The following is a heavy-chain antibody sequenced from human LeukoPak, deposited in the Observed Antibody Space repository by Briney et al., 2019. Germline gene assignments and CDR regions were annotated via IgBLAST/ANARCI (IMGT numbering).Heavy chain of an antibody. D-gene: IGHD2-2*01. Sequence: SVKVSCKASGGTFSSYAISWVRQAPGQGLEWMGGIIPIFGTANYAQKFQGRVTITADESTSTAYMELSGLRSEDTAVYYCARDLEDCSSTSCPLNWFDPWGQGTLVTVSS. V-gene: IGHV1-69*13. CDR3: ARDLEDCSSTSCPLNWFDP. CDR1: GGTFSSYA. CDR2: IIPIFGTA. J-gene: IGHJ5*02.